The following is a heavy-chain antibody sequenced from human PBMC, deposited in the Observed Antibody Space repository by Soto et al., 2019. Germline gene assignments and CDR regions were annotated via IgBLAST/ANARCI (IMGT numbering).Heavy chain of an antibody. CDR2: ISGSGGSP. Sequence: EVQLLESGGGLVQPGGSLRLSCAASGFIFSSYAMNWVRQARGKGLEWVSSISGSGGSPYYADSVKGRFTISRDNSKNTLYLQMNSLRAEDTAVYYCAEGGSGSAYAPPDYWGQGTLVTVAS. V-gene: IGHV3-23*01. CDR1: GFIFSSYA. D-gene: IGHD1-26*01. CDR3: AEGGSGSAYAPPDY. J-gene: IGHJ4*02.